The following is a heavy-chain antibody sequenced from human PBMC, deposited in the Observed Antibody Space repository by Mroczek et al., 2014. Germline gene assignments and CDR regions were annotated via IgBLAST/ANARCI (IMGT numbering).Heavy chain of an antibody. CDR1: GYTFTSYY. J-gene: IGHJ4*02. CDR2: IDPSGGST. Sequence: QVQLVESGAEVKKPGASVKVSCKASGYTFTSYYMHWVRQAPGQGLEWMGIIDPSGGSTSYAQKFQGRVTMTRDTSTSTVYMELSSLRSEDTAVYYCARRQRGENYYDSDWPPGDYWGQGTLVTVSS. V-gene: IGHV1-46*03. CDR3: ARRQRGENYYDSDWPPGDY. D-gene: IGHD3-22*01.